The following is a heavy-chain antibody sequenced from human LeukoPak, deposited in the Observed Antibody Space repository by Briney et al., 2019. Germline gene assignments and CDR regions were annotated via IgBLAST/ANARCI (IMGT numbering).Heavy chain of an antibody. CDR3: ARGRERGSSSSFTDY. Sequence: ASVKVSCKASGYTFTSYDINWVRQATGQGLEWMGWMHPNSANTGYAQKFQGRVTITRNTSISTTYMELSSLRFEDTAVYYCARGRERGSSSSFTDYWGQGTLVIVSS. CDR2: MHPNSANT. CDR1: GYTFTSYD. D-gene: IGHD6-6*01. V-gene: IGHV1-8*03. J-gene: IGHJ4*02.